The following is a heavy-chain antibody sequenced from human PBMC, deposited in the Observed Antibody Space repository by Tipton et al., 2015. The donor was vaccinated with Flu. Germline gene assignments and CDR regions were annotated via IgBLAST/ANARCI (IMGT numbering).Heavy chain of an antibody. Sequence: QSGAEVKKPGASVKVSCKASGYTFTSYGISWVRQAPGQGLEWMGWISAYNGNTNYAQKLQGRVTMTTVTATSTAYMELRSLRSDDTAVYYCARDHLGSIAVASAPFDYWGQGTLVTVSS. V-gene: IGHV1-18*04. CDR3: ARDHLGSIAVASAPFDY. CDR1: GYTFTSYG. D-gene: IGHD6-19*01. CDR2: ISAYNGNT. J-gene: IGHJ4*02.